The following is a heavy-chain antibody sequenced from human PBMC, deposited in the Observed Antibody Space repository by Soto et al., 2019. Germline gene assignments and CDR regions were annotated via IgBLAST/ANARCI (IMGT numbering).Heavy chain of an antibody. CDR1: GFTFSSYG. CDR2: ISYDGSNK. V-gene: IGHV3-30*18. CDR3: AKDLIYYGSGSYYITPLDY. Sequence: QVQLVESGGGVVQPGRSLRLSCAASGFTFSSYGMHWVRQAPGKGLEWVAVISYDGSNKYYVDSVKGRFTISRDNSKNTLYLQMNSLRAEDTAVYYCAKDLIYYGSGSYYITPLDYWGQGTLVTVSS. J-gene: IGHJ4*02. D-gene: IGHD3-10*01.